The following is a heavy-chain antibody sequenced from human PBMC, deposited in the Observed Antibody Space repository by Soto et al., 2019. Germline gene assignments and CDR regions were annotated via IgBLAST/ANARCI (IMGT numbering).Heavy chain of an antibody. Sequence: QVQLQESGPRLVKPSETLSLTCTVSGGSMSGYYWSWIRQPPGRALEWIASIHDSGIPDYNPSLERRATISIDPSKNHFSLKLNSLTAADAAVYYCARLGLFEMLSGNWFDLWGQGPLVTVSS. V-gene: IGHV4-59*08. CDR2: IHDSGIP. CDR3: ARLGLFEMLSGNWFDL. D-gene: IGHD3-10*01. J-gene: IGHJ5*02. CDR1: GGSMSGYY.